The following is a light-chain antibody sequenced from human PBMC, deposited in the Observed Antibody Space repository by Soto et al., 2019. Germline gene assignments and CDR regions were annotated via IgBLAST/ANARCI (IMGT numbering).Light chain of an antibody. CDR2: EVS. V-gene: IGLV2-14*01. CDR3: SSYTSSSTVV. Sequence: QSVLTQPASVSGSPGQSITISCTGTSSDVGGYNYVPWYQQHPGKAPELMIYEVSNRPSGVSNRFSGSKSGNTASLTISGLQAEDEADYYCSSYTSSSTVVFGTGTKVTVL. J-gene: IGLJ1*01. CDR1: SSDVGGYNY.